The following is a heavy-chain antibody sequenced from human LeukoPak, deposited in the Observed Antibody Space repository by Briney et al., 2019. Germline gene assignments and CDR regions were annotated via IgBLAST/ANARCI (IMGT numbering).Heavy chain of an antibody. CDR2: FNPTNGRT. CDR1: GYTFIDQY. D-gene: IGHD6-19*01. CDR3: ARDSGWFVFDC. Sequence: GPSVNVSCKLSGYTFIDQYVHWMRHAPGQALEWMGWFNPTNGRTNYGPNFQGGVNMHGDTSINTVYMELSSLRSDDTAVYYCARDSGWFVFDCWGQGTLVTVSS. J-gene: IGHJ4*02. V-gene: IGHV1-2*02.